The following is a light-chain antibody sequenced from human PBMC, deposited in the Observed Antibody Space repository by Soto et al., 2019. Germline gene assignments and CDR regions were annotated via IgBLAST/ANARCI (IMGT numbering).Light chain of an antibody. Sequence: EIQMTQSPSSLSASVGDRVTITFRASQDIKNYLNWYQRKPGTAPRLLIYAASILHSGVPSTFSASGSGTDFALNISSLQADDFGTYYCQQGFSLPWTFGQGTKVDIK. CDR3: QQGFSLPWT. CDR2: AAS. J-gene: IGKJ1*01. CDR1: QDIKNY. V-gene: IGKV1-39*01.